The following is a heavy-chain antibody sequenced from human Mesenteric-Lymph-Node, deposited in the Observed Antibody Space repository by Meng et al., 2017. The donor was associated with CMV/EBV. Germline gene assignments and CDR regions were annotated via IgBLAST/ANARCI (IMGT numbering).Heavy chain of an antibody. V-gene: IGHV3-21*01. J-gene: IGHJ4*02. D-gene: IGHD3-22*01. Sequence: GESLKISCAASGFTFSSYAMSWVRQAPGKGLEWVSSISSSSSYIYYADSVKGRFTISRDNAKNSLYLQMNSLRAEDTAVYYCARARDGIVVVTMGFDYWGQGTLVTVSS. CDR3: ARARDGIVVVTMGFDY. CDR2: ISSSSSYI. CDR1: GFTFSSYA.